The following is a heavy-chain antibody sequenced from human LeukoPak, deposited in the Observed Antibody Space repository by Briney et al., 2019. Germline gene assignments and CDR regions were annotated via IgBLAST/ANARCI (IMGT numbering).Heavy chain of an antibody. V-gene: IGHV1-18*01. J-gene: IGHJ4*02. CDR1: GYSFTTNG. CDR3: ARDRVRFLGTYYFDY. Sequence: ASVKVSCKAPGYSFTTNGISWVRPAPGQGLEWMGWISGYNANINYAQKLQGRVTMTTDTSTSTVYMELRSLRSDDTAVYYCARDRVRFLGTYYFDYWGQGTRVTVSS. D-gene: IGHD3-3*01. CDR2: ISGYNANI.